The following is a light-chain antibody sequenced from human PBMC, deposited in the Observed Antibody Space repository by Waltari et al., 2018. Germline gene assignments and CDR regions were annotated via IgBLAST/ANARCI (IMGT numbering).Light chain of an antibody. Sequence: EIVLTQSPGTLSLSPGESATLPCRTSQSVTRALAWYQQKPGQAPRLLIYGASNRATGIPDRFSGSGSGKDFSLTTSSLEPEDFAVYYCQHYLRLPVTFGQGTKVEVK. CDR2: GAS. CDR3: QHYLRLPVT. V-gene: IGKV3-20*01. CDR1: QSVTRA. J-gene: IGKJ1*01.